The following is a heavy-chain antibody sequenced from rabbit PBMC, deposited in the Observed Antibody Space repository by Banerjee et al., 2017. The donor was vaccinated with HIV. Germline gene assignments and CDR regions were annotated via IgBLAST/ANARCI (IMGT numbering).Heavy chain of an antibody. CDR3: ARAFSGGSTYNL. CDR1: GFSFSSSYW. V-gene: IGHV1S45*01. CDR2: WYSGTGRT. Sequence: QEQLVESGGGLVQPEGSLTLTCTASGFSFSSSYWICWVRQAPGKGLEWIACWYSGTGRTYYASWAKGRFTISKTSSTTVTLQLTSLTAADTATYFCARAFSGGSTYNLWGPGTLVTV. D-gene: IGHD8-1*01. J-gene: IGHJ4*01.